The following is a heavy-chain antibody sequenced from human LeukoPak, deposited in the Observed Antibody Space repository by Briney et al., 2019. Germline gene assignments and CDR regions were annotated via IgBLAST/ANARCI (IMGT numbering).Heavy chain of an antibody. Sequence: GGSLRLSCAASGFTFKIYGMHWVRQAPGKGLEWVAYIRNDASREYYADSVKGRFIISRDNSRNIVYLQMNSLRAAEDTAMYYCAKRAGCAWSAGPWGQGTLVTVSS. V-gene: IGHV3-30*02. CDR1: GFTFKIYG. J-gene: IGHJ5*02. CDR2: IRNDASRE. CDR3: AKRAGCAWSAGP. D-gene: IGHD2-8*02.